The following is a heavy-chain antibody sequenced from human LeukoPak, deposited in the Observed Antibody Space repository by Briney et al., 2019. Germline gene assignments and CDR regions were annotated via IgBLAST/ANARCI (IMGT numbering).Heavy chain of an antibody. Sequence: GGSLRLSCAASGFTVSSNYMSWVRQAPGKGLEWVSVIYSGGSTCYADSVKGRFTISRDNSKNTLYLQMNSLRAEDTAVYYCAAGYCSGGSCYGARNWFDPWGQGTLVTVSS. CDR3: AAGYCSGGSCYGARNWFDP. D-gene: IGHD2-15*01. CDR1: GFTVSSNY. CDR2: IYSGGST. V-gene: IGHV3-66*02. J-gene: IGHJ5*02.